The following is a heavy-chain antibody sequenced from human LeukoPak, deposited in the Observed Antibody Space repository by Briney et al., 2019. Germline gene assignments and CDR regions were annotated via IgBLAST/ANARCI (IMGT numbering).Heavy chain of an antibody. CDR1: AFSLNTTVEA. CDR2: IYWNDDK. D-gene: IGHD5-18*01. Sequence: PKLVTPPLTLTLTSTSTAFSLNTTVEAFGCTHHPPAHTLPSLALIYWNDDKRYSPSLKSRLTITKDTSKNQVVLTMTNMDPVDTATYYCAHWAIQLWFHYFDYWGQGTLVTVSS. CDR3: AHWAIQLWFHYFDY. V-gene: IGHV2-5*01. J-gene: IGHJ4*02.